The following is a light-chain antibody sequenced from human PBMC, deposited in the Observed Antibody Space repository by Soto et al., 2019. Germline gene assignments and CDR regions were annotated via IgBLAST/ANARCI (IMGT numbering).Light chain of an antibody. CDR2: GNN. V-gene: IGLV1-44*01. Sequence: QPVLTQPPSASGTPGQRVTVSCSGSTSNIGRDIVNWYQQLPGAAPKLFLYGNNQRPSGVPDRFSGSKSGTSASLAISGLQSEDEADYYCAAWDDSLKGYVFGTGTKLTVL. J-gene: IGLJ1*01. CDR1: TSNIGRDI. CDR3: AAWDDSLKGYV.